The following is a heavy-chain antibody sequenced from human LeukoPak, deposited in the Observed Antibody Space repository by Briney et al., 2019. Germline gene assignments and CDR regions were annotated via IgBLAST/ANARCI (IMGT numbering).Heavy chain of an antibody. CDR3: ATIQPFMITFGDRSEGFDY. J-gene: IGHJ4*02. V-gene: IGHV3-23*01. Sequence: PGGSLRLSCAASGFTFSNYAMSWVRQAPGKGLEWVSGISGSGSSTFYADPVKGRFTISRDNSKNTLYFPMNSLRAEDNAVYYCATIQPFMITFGDRSEGFDYWGQGTLVTVSS. CDR1: GFTFSNYA. D-gene: IGHD3-16*01. CDR2: ISGSGSST.